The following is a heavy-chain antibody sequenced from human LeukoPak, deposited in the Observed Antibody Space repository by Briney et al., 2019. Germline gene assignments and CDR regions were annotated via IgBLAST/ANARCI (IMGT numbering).Heavy chain of an antibody. J-gene: IGHJ4*02. CDR1: GYSIRSGSY. D-gene: IGHD2-2*01. CDR3: ARQTPVSSSIRFDY. Sequence: PSETLSLTCGVSGYSIRSGSYWGWIRQTPGKGLEWIASIYHSGSTYYNPSLKRRVTIPLDTSNNQFSLKLTSVTAADTAVYYCARQTPVSSSIRFDYWGQGTPVSVSS. V-gene: IGHV4-38-2*01. CDR2: IYHSGST.